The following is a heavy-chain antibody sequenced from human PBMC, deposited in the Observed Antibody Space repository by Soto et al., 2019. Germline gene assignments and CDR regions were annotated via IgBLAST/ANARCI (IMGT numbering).Heavy chain of an antibody. J-gene: IGHJ6*02. Sequence: SETLSLTCTVSGGSISSYYWSWIRQPPGKGLEWIGYIYYSGSTNYNPSLKSRVTISVDTSKNQFSLKLSSVTAADTAVYYCASGSYYDYYYGMDGWGQGTTVTVAS. V-gene: IGHV4-59*08. CDR3: ASGSYYDYYYGMDG. CDR2: IYYSGST. D-gene: IGHD1-26*01. CDR1: GGSISSYY.